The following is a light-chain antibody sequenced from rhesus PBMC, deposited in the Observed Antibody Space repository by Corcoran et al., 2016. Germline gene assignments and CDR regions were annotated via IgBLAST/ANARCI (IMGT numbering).Light chain of an antibody. J-gene: IGKJ2*01. Sequence: DIQMTQSPSALSASVGDRVTISCRPSQNIYSNLAWYQQKPGKAPKLLIYASSSLQTRFPSRFSGSGYGTDFPLTISSLQPEDSATYYCQHYYDNPYSFGQGTKVEIK. CDR2: ASS. V-gene: IGKV1S12*01. CDR3: QHYYDNPYS. CDR1: QNIYSN.